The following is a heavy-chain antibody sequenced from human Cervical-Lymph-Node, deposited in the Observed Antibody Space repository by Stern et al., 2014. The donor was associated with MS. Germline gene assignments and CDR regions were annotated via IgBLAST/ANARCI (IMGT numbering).Heavy chain of an antibody. V-gene: IGHV1-46*01. CDR3: ATGGAAPRYFDL. D-gene: IGHD3-10*01. CDR1: GYTFTTYS. J-gene: IGHJ2*01. CDR2: INPSGDSI. Sequence: QVQLVQSGAEVKKPGASVKVSCKASGYTFTTYSMHWVRQAPGQVLEWMGIINPSGDSISYAQRFQGRVTMTRDTSTSTVYMELSSLRSEDTAVYYCATGGAAPRYFDLWGRGTLVTVSS.